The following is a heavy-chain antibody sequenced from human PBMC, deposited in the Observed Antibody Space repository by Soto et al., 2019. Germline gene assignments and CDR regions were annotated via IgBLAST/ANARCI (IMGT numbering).Heavy chain of an antibody. J-gene: IGHJ4*02. CDR2: ISGSGGST. CDR1: GFTFSSYA. Sequence: TGGSLRLSCAASGFTFSSYAMSWVRQAPGKGLEWVSAISGSGGSTYYADSVKGRFTISRDNSKNTLYLQMNSLRAEDTAVYYCAKDTGYYVIRFDYWGQGTLVTVSS. D-gene: IGHD3-9*01. CDR3: AKDTGYYVIRFDY. V-gene: IGHV3-23*01.